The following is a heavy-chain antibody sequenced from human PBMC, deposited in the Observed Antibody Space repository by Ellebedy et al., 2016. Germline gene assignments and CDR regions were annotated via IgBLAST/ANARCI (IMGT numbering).Heavy chain of an antibody. D-gene: IGHD2-21*02. CDR1: GGSISSSNW. Sequence: SETLSLTCAVSGGSISSSNWWSWVRQPPGKGLEWIGEINHSGSTNYNPSLKSRVTISVETSKNQFSLKLSSVTAADTAVYYCARRRTVTAGWVDYWGQGTLVTVSS. CDR3: ARRRTVTAGWVDY. V-gene: IGHV4-4*02. J-gene: IGHJ4*02. CDR2: INHSGST.